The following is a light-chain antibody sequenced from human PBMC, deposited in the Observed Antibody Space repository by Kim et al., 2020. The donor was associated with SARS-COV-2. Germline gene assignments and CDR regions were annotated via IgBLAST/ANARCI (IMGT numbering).Light chain of an antibody. Sequence: GQTVTISCSGGRSNIGSNVVNWYQQFPGTAPNLLIDPDDWRPSGVSDRFSCSKSGTLAFLVITGRQSEDEADYYCGTWDDRLDVWMFGGGTQLTVL. CDR2: PDD. CDR1: RSNIGSNV. J-gene: IGLJ3*02. CDR3: GTWDDRLDVWM. V-gene: IGLV1-44*01.